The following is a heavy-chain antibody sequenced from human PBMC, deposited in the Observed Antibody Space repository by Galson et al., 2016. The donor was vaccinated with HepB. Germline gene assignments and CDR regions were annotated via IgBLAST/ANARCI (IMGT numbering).Heavy chain of an antibody. CDR2: IYYSGAA. CDR1: GDSIGSDRYY. D-gene: IGHD6-25*01. J-gene: IGHJ5*02. V-gene: IGHV4-31*03. CDR3: ARVIPAGIGAPDIECNRLDP. Sequence: TLSLTCSVSGDSIGSDRYYWTWIRQHPGKGLEWLGYIYYSGAAYYNPSLRSRASISLDTSKNQFSLEINSVTAADTAVYYCARVIPAGIGAPDIECNRLDPWGQGTLVTVSS.